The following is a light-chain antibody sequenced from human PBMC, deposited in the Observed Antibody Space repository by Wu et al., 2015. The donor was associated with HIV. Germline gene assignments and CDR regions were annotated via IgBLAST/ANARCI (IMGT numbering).Light chain of an antibody. CDR3: QQYYDWPIT. CDR2: GAS. Sequence: PGEEPPSPGWASQSIAGRLAWYQQKPGQAPRLLIYGASTRAADVPAKFSGSGSGTDFTLTISSLQSEDFAVYYCQQYYDWPITFGQGTRLDIK. CDR1: QSIAGR. V-gene: IGKV3-15*01. J-gene: IGKJ5*01.